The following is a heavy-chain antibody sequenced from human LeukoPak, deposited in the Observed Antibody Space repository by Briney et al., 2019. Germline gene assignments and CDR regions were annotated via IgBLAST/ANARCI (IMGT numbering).Heavy chain of an antibody. D-gene: IGHD3-10*01. CDR3: ARQGVRGPSDY. Sequence: SQTLSLTCNVSGGSISRTTYYWASIRQPPGKGLEWIGSVYYGGSTYNNPSLKSRVIISVDTSKTQFSLKLTSLTAADTAVYYCARQGVRGPSDYWGQGTLVTVSS. CDR1: GGSISRTTYY. J-gene: IGHJ4*02. CDR2: VYYGGST. V-gene: IGHV4-39*01.